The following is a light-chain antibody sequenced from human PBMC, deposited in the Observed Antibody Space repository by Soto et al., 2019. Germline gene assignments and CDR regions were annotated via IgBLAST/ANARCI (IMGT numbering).Light chain of an antibody. V-gene: IGKV3-20*01. CDR1: QRVVSNY. CDR2: GAS. J-gene: IGKJ4*01. Sequence: LTESPGTLSSAPGERATLYCRASQRVVSNYLAWYQQKPGQAPRLLIYGASSRATGIPDRFIGSGSGTDFTLTVSRLEPEDFAVYYCQQFGNSLTFGGGTKVDIK. CDR3: QQFGNSLT.